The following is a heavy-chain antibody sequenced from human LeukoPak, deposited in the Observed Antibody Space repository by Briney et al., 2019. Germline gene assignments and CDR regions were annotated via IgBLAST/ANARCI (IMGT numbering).Heavy chain of an antibody. J-gene: IGHJ4*02. V-gene: IGHV4-34*01. D-gene: IGHD3-22*01. CDR3: AGGNYYDSSGYYFPFDY. CDR2: INHSGST. Sequence: PSETLSLTCAVYGGSFSGYYWSWIRQPPGKGLEWIGEINHSGSTNYNPSLKSRATISVDTSKNQFSLKLSSVTAADTVVYYCAGGNYYDSSGYYFPFDYWGQGTLVTVSS. CDR1: GGSFSGYY.